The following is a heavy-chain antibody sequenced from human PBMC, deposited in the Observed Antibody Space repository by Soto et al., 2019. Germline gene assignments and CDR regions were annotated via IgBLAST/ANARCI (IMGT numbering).Heavy chain of an antibody. Sequence: ASVKVSCKASGYTFTSYYMHWVRQAPGQGLEWMGIINPGGGSTSYAQKFQGRVTITRDTSASTVYMELSSLVSEDTAVYYCARDWIGRFFDYWGQGTLVTVSS. V-gene: IGHV1-46*01. CDR2: INPGGGST. CDR3: ARDWIGRFFDY. J-gene: IGHJ4*02. D-gene: IGHD3-3*01. CDR1: GYTFTSYY.